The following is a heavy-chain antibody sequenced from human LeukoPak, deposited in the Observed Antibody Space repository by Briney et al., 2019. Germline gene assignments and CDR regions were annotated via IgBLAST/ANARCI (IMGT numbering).Heavy chain of an antibody. CDR1: GLRFSDQY. CDR2: ISGSGANR. Sequence: GGSLRLSCAASGLRFSDQYMIWIRQTPGKGLEWVSFISGSGANRFYADSMKGRFTISKDNTKNSLYLQMNSLKAEDTAIYYCATLHFYAMGVWGQGTTVTVSS. CDR3: ATLHFYAMGV. V-gene: IGHV3-11*01. J-gene: IGHJ6*02.